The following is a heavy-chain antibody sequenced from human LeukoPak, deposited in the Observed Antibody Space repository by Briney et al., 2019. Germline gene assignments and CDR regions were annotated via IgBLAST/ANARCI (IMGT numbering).Heavy chain of an antibody. V-gene: IGHV3-23*01. CDR3: ARDAGGAWPFDY. CDR2: ISPTGEGT. D-gene: IGHD4-17*01. Sequence: PGGPLRLSCAASGFTVSSNYLSWVRQAPGRGLEWVSTISPTGEGTHYADSVKGRFTISRDNSKNTLSLEMNSLRADDTATYYCARDAGGAWPFDYWGQGTRVIVSS. J-gene: IGHJ4*02. CDR1: GFTVSSNY.